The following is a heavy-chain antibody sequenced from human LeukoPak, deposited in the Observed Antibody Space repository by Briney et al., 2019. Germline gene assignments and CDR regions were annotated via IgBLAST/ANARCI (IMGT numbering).Heavy chain of an antibody. CDR2: VHYTENT. D-gene: IGHD6-6*01. Sequence: SETLSLTCTVSGGDVRRYHWSWIRQPPGKGLEWIGYVHYTENTHYNPSLGSRITISLDTSKNKFSLSLRSVTAADTAVYYCARCPHSSPSFDYWGQGTLVTVSS. V-gene: IGHV4-59*02. CDR1: GGDVRRYH. J-gene: IGHJ4*02. CDR3: ARCPHSSPSFDY.